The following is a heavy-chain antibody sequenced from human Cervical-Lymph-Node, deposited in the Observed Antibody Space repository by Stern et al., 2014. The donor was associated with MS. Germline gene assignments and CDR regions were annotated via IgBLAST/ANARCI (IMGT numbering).Heavy chain of an antibody. Sequence: QVQLVESGAEVKKPGALVKVSCKASGYTFTNYFIHWVRQAPGQGLEWMGIINPSGDRSTYTQKFQGRVTMTRDTSTGTVYLDLSSLRSDDTAVYYCARERSQGSSRNFDYWGQGTLVTVSS. CDR3: ARERSQGSSRNFDY. V-gene: IGHV1-46*01. CDR2: INPSGDRS. J-gene: IGHJ4*02. CDR1: GYTFTNYF. D-gene: IGHD6-6*01.